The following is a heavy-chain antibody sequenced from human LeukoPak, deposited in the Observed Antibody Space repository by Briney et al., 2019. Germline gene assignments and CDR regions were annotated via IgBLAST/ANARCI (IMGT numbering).Heavy chain of an antibody. J-gene: IGHJ4*02. CDR3: AITPYSSGWYYFDY. CDR2: ISGSGGST. CDR1: GFTFSSYA. Sequence: GGSLRLSCAASGFTFSSYAMSWVRQAPGKGLEWVSAISGSGGSTYYADSVKGRFTISRDNSKNTLYLQMNSLRAEDTAVYYCAITPYSSGWYYFDYWAREPWSPSPQ. D-gene: IGHD6-19*01. V-gene: IGHV3-23*01.